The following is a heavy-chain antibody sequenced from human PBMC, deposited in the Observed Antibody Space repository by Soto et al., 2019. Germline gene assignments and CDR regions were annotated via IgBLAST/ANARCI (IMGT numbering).Heavy chain of an antibody. CDR3: ARGQPVDTQF. D-gene: IGHD6-13*01. CDR2: IYHSGST. Sequence: PSETLSLTCAVSGGSISSGGYSWSWIRQPPGKGLEWIGYIYHSGSTYYNPSLKSRVTISVDRSKNQFSLKLSSVTAADTAVYYCARGQPVDTQFWGQGTLVTVFS. J-gene: IGHJ4*02. V-gene: IGHV4-30-2*01. CDR1: GGSISSGGYS.